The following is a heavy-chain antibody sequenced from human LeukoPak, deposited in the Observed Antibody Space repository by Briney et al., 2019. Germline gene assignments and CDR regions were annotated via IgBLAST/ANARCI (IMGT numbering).Heavy chain of an antibody. CDR2: ISGSGGST. Sequence: PGGSLRLSCAASGFTFSSYAMSWVRQAPGKGLEWVSAISGSGGSTYYADSVKGRFTISRDNSKNTLYLQMNSLRAEDTAVYYCANGVHDYVWGSSPFDYWGQGTLVTVSS. D-gene: IGHD3-16*01. V-gene: IGHV3-23*01. CDR3: ANGVHDYVWGSSPFDY. J-gene: IGHJ4*02. CDR1: GFTFSSYA.